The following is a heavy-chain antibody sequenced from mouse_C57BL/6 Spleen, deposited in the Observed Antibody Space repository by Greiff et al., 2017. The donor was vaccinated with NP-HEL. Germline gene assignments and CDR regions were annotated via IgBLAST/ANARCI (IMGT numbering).Heavy chain of an antibody. CDR1: GFSLTSYG. D-gene: IGHD1-1*01. V-gene: IGHV2-2*01. J-gene: IGHJ4*01. CDR3: ARGLYGSSPYYAMDY. Sequence: QVQLQQSGPGLVQPSQSLSITCTVSGFSLTSYGVHWVRQSLGKGLEWLGVIWSGGSTDYNAAFISRLSISKDNSKSQVFFKMNSLQADDTAIYYCARGLYGSSPYYAMDYWGQGTSVTVSS. CDR2: IWSGGST.